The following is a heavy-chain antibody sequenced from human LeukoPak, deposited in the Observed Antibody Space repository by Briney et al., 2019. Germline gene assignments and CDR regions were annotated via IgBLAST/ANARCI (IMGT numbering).Heavy chain of an antibody. CDR1: GGSISSGDYY. CDR2: IYYSGST. V-gene: IGHV4-30-4*08. D-gene: IGHD3-10*01. Sequence: PSETLSLTCTVSGGSISSGDYYWSWIRQPPGKGLEWIGYIYYSGSTYYNPSLKSRVTISVDTSKNQFSLKLSSVTAADTAVYYRARDPGPMVRGVIITRWGQGTLVTVSS. CDR3: ARDPGPMVRGVIITR. J-gene: IGHJ4*02.